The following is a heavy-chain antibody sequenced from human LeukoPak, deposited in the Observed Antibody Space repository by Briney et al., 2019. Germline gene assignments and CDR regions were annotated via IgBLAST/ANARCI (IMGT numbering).Heavy chain of an antibody. Sequence: GGSLRLSCAASGFTFGTYAMGWVRQAPGKGLEWVSAIRGSGYSTYYADSVKGRFTISRDNSKNTLYLQMNSLRTDDTAVYYCAKRAYSDTYYAAFDIWGQGTLVTVSS. D-gene: IGHD1-26*01. V-gene: IGHV3-23*01. CDR2: IRGSGYST. CDR1: GFTFGTYA. J-gene: IGHJ3*02. CDR3: AKRAYSDTYYAAFDI.